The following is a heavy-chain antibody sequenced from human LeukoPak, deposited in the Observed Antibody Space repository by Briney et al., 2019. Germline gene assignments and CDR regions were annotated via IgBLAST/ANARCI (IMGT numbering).Heavy chain of an antibody. D-gene: IGHD2-2*02. CDR1: GGSISSYY. CDR2: IYTSGST. V-gene: IGHV4-4*07. CDR3: AREGCSSTSCYTDY. J-gene: IGHJ4*02. Sequence: SETLSLTCTVSGGSISSYYWSWIRQPAGKGLEWIGRIYTSGSTNYNPSLKSRVTMSVDTSKSQLSLKLSSVTAADTAVYYCAREGCSSTSCYTDYWGQGTLVTVSS.